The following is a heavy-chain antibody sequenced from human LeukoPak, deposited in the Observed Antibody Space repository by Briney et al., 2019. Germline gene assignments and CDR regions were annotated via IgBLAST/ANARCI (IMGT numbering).Heavy chain of an antibody. CDR2: IYYTGST. CDR3: ARLSGSPLSKYYYHMDV. CDR1: GDSINSYS. Sequence: SETLSLTCTVSGDSINSYSWSWVRQPPGKGLEWIGYIYYTGSTNYNPSLKSRVTISVDTSKNHLSLRLNSVTAADTAVYYCARLSGSPLSKYYYHMDVWGKGTTATVS. J-gene: IGHJ6*03. D-gene: IGHD5/OR15-5a*01. V-gene: IGHV4-59*01.